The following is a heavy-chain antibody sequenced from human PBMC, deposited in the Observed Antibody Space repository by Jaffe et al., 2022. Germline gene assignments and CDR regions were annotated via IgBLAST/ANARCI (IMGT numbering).Heavy chain of an antibody. CDR1: GGSVSSGSYY. Sequence: QVQLQESGPGLVKPSETLSLTCTVSGGSVSSGSYYWSWIRQPPGKGLEWIGYIYYSGSTNYNPSLKSRVTISVDTSKNQFSLKLSSVTAADTAVYYCAREGVTTSFDYWGQGTLVTVSS. J-gene: IGHJ4*02. D-gene: IGHD4-17*01. CDR3: AREGVTTSFDY. V-gene: IGHV4-61*01. CDR2: IYYSGST.